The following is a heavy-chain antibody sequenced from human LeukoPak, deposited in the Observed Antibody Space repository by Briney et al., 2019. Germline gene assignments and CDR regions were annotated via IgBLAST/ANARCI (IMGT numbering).Heavy chain of an antibody. CDR1: DGSISNYY. V-gene: IGHV4-4*07. CDR3: ARFSYDSSGYYGFDY. J-gene: IGHJ4*02. D-gene: IGHD3-22*01. Sequence: SETLSLTXTVSDGSISNYYWSWIRQTAGKGLEWIGRIYTSGSTNYNPSLKSRVTMSVDTSKNQFSLKLSSVTAADTAVYYCARFSYDSSGYYGFDYWGQGTLVTVSS. CDR2: IYTSGST.